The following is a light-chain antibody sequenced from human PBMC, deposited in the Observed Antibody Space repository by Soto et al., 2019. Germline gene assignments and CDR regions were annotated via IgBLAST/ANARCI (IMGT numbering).Light chain of an antibody. J-gene: IGKJ1*01. CDR1: QSINNN. V-gene: IGKV3-15*01. Sequence: EIVWTQSPATLSVSPGERASLSCRASQSINNNLAWYQQKPGQAPRLLIYSAFTRATGIPARFSGSGSGTEFTLTISSLQSEDFAVYYCQQYNNWPPWTFGQGTKVDI. CDR3: QQYNNWPPWT. CDR2: SAF.